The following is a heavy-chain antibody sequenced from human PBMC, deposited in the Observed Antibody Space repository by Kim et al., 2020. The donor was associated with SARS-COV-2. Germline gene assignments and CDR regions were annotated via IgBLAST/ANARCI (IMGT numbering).Heavy chain of an antibody. CDR2: ISWNSGSI. CDR3: AKYMGGDYGTPYGMDV. D-gene: IGHD3-10*01. V-gene: IGHV3-9*01. Sequence: GGSLRLSCAASGFTFDDYAMHWVRQAPGKGLEWVSGISWNSGSIGYADSVKGRFTISRDNAKNSLYLQMNSLRAEDTALYYCAKYMGGDYGTPYGMDVWG. J-gene: IGHJ6*01. CDR1: GFTFDDYA.